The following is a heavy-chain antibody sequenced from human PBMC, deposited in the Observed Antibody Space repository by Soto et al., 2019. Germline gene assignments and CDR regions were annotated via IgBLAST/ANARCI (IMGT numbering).Heavy chain of an antibody. V-gene: IGHV4-59*01. CDR1: GGSMSGYY. CDR2: IYYSDSI. J-gene: IGHJ5*02. CDR3: ARDYYDTISYSLDP. Sequence: QVQLQEPGPGLVRPSETLSLTCTVSGGSMSGYYWCCIRQPPGKGLEWIGYIYYSDSINYNPALTSRVIISDDTSRDQFSLKLSSVAAADTAVYFCARDYYDTISYSLDPWGQGTLVTVSS. D-gene: IGHD3-22*01.